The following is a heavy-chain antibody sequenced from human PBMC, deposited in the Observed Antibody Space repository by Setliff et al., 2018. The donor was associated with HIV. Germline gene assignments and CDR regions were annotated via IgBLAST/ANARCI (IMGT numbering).Heavy chain of an antibody. CDR1: GYSISSGYY. Sequence: SETLSLTCAVSGYSISSGYYWGWIRQPPGKGLEWIGNIWHSGSTYYNPSLKSRVTISVDTSQNHFSLKLTSVTASDTAVYYCARVPHCSASNCHDGDLHIDYWGQGTLVTVSS. J-gene: IGHJ4*02. D-gene: IGHD2-15*01. V-gene: IGHV4-38-2*01. CDR3: ARVPHCSASNCHDGDLHIDY. CDR2: IWHSGST.